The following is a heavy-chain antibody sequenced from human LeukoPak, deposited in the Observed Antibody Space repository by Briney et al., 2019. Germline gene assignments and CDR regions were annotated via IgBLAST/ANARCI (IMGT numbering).Heavy chain of an antibody. CDR2: INVDGSEK. J-gene: IGHJ6*02. V-gene: IGHV3-7*01. Sequence: PGGSLRLCCAASGFSLSNHWVTWVRQAPGKGPEWVAHINVDGSEKDFLDSVRGRFTISRDNSKNSVYLQMNTLRVEDTAVYHCARGHYGLDVWGQGTTVTVSS. CDR1: GFSLSNHW. CDR3: ARGHYGLDV.